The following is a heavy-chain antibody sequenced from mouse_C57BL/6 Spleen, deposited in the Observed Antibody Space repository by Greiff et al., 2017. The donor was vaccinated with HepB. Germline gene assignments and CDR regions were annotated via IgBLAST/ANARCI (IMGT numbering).Heavy chain of an antibody. V-gene: IGHV1-82*01. CDR1: GYAFSSSW. J-gene: IGHJ2*01. CDR2: IYPGDGDT. D-gene: IGHD1-1*01. Sequence: VQLQQSGPELVKPGASVKISCKASGYAFSSSWMNWVKQRPGKGLEWIGRIYPGDGDTNYNGKFKGKATLTADKSSSTAYMQLSSLTSEDSAVYFCARCYYYGSSGYFDYWGQGTTLTVSS. CDR3: ARCYYYGSSGYFDY.